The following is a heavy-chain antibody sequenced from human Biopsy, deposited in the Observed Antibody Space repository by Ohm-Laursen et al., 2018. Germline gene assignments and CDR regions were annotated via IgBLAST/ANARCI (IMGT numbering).Heavy chain of an antibody. CDR3: ARDDAATVIRGLYY. Sequence: TLSLTCIVSGGSISSYYWNWIRQPPGKGLEWIGYICYSGTTDYSPSPKSRVTISIDKSKNQFFLKLSSVTAEDTAVYYCARDDAATVIRGLYYWGQGALVTVSS. J-gene: IGHJ4*02. V-gene: IGHV4-59*01. CDR1: GGSISSYY. D-gene: IGHD3-10*01. CDR2: ICYSGTT.